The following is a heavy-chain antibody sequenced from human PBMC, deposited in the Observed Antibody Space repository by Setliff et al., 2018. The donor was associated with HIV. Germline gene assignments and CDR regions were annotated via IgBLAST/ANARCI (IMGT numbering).Heavy chain of an antibody. D-gene: IGHD5-18*01. CDR1: GGSISTHH. CDR3: ARAEDTAMDDDYYMDV. Sequence: PSETLSLTCTVSGGSISTHHFWSWIRQPAGKGLEWIGRFRPSSNAYYRDPYYNPSLKSRVTMSVDTSNNQFFLNLTSVTAADTAVYYCARAEDTAMDDDYYMDVWGRGTTVTVSS. CDR2: FRPSSNA. J-gene: IGHJ6*03. V-gene: IGHV4-4*07.